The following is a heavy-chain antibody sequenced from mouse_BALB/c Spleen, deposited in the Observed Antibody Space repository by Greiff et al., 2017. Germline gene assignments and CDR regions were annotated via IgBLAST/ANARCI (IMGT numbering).Heavy chain of an antibody. V-gene: IGHV10-1*02. Sequence: DVMLVESGGGLVQPKGSLKLSCAASGFTFNTYAMNWVRQAPGKGLEWVARIRSKSNNYATYYADSVKDRFTISRDDSQSMLYLQMNNLKTEDTAMYYCVRQGYYGPNAMDYWGQGTSVTVSS. CDR3: VRQGYYGPNAMDY. J-gene: IGHJ4*01. D-gene: IGHD1-1*01. CDR2: IRSKSNNYAT. CDR1: GFTFNTYA.